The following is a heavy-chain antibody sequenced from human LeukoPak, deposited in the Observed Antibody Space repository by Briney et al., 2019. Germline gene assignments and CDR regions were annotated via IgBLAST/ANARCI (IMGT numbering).Heavy chain of an antibody. CDR2: ISSDGSDT. D-gene: IGHD6-13*01. Sequence: PGGSLTLSCPASGFTFSSYWMHWVRQAPSKGLVWVSRISSDGSDTNYADSVKGRFTISRDNAKNTLYLPMNSLRAEDTAVYYCARGSYSLGGFDYWGQGTLVTVSS. CDR1: GFTFSSYW. V-gene: IGHV3-74*01. J-gene: IGHJ4*02. CDR3: ARGSYSLGGFDY.